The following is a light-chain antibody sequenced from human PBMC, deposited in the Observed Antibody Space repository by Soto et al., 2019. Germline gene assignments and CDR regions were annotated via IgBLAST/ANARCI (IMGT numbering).Light chain of an antibody. CDR2: STN. J-gene: IGLJ3*02. V-gene: IGLV8-61*01. CDR3: VLYMGSGIWV. CDR1: SGSVSTSYY. Sequence: QAVVTQEPSFSVSPGGTVTLTFVLSSGSVSTSYYPSWYQQTPGQAPRTLIYSTNTRFSGVPDRFSGSILGNKAALTITGAQADDESDYYCVLYMGSGIWVFGGGTKVTVL.